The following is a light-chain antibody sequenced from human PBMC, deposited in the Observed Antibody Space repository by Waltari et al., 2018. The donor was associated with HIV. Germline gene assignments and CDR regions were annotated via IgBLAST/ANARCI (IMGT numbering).Light chain of an antibody. J-gene: IGKJ2*01. CDR2: DAF. V-gene: IGKV3-15*01. CDR3: QQYNNWPPHT. Sequence: EIVMTQSPAILSVSPGERATLSCRASQSVRSNLAWYQQKPGQPPRLLIYDAFTRATGAPTRFSGSGSGTDFTLTISSLQSEDVAIYYCQQYNNWPPHTFGQGTKLEI. CDR1: QSVRSN.